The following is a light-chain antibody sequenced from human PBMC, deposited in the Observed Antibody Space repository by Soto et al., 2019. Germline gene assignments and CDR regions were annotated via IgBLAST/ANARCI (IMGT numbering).Light chain of an antibody. CDR1: QSVSSSY. CDR2: DAS. J-gene: IGKJ1*01. V-gene: IGKV3D-20*01. Sequence: EIALTQSPGTLSLSPGERATLSCRASQSVSSSYLAWYQQKPGLAPRLLIYDASSRATGIPDRFSGSGSGTDFTLTISRLEPEDFAVYYCQQYDSSPKTFGQGTKVDIK. CDR3: QQYDSSPKT.